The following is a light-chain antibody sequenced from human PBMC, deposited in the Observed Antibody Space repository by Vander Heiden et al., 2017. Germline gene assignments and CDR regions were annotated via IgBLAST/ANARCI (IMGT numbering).Light chain of an antibody. J-gene: IGLJ2*01. CDR3: QAWDSSTVV. CDR2: QDS. CDR1: KLGDKY. V-gene: IGLV3-1*01. Sequence: SYERTQPPSVSLSPGQPASITCAGDKLGDKYACWYQQKPGQSPVLVIYQDSKRPSGIPERFSGSNSGNTATLTISGTQAMDEADYYCQAWDSSTVVFGGGTKLTVL.